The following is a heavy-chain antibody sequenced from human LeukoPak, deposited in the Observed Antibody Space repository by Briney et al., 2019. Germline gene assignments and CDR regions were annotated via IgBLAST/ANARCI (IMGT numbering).Heavy chain of an antibody. CDR3: ARGASLTTVVTRENYMDV. V-gene: IGHV4-59*01. Sequence: SETLSLTCTVSGGSISSYFWSWIRQPPGKGLQWIGYIFYNGSTSYNPSLKSRVTISVDTSKNQFSLKLSSVTAADTAVYYCARGASLTTVVTRENYMDVWGKGTTVTVSS. D-gene: IGHD4-23*01. CDR2: IFYNGST. CDR1: GGSISSYF. J-gene: IGHJ6*03.